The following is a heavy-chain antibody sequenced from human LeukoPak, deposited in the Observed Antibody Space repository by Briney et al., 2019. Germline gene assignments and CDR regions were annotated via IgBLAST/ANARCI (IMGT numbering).Heavy chain of an antibody. D-gene: IGHD6-19*01. V-gene: IGHV1-2*02. Sequence: ASVKVSCKASGYTFTDSYIHWVRQAPGQGLEWMGWINPNSGGTNYAQKFQGRVTMTRDTSISTAYMELSRLRSDDTAVYHCAAARGWYAVDFWGQGTLVTVSS. CDR3: AAARGWYAVDF. CDR1: GYTFTDSY. J-gene: IGHJ4*02. CDR2: INPNSGGT.